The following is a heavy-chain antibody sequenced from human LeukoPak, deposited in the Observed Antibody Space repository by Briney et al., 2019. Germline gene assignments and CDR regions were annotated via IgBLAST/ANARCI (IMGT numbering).Heavy chain of an antibody. V-gene: IGHV4-34*01. J-gene: IGHJ4*02. CDR3: ARGDHYDSWSDYYTQTGYFFDL. Sequence: SETLSLTCAVFGGSFSGYYWTWIRQSPGRGLEWIGKINFGGESFYNPSLKSRVTISIDTSKNQFSLKLSSVTAADAAMYFCARGDHYDSWSDYYTQTGYFFDLWGQGTLVTVSS. D-gene: IGHD3-3*01. CDR1: GGSFSGYY. CDR2: INFGGES.